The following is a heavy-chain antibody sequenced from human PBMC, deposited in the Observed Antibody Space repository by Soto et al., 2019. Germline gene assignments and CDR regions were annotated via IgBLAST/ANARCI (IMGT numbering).Heavy chain of an antibody. CDR3: ARDSRLQDDAFDI. J-gene: IGHJ3*02. CDR2: INAGNGNT. V-gene: IGHV1-3*01. Sequence: GASVKVSCKASGYTFTSYAMHLVRQAPGQRLEWMGWINAGNGNTKYSQKFQGRVTITRDTSASTAYMELSSLRSEDTAVYYCARDSRLQDDAFDIWGQGTMVTVSS. CDR1: GYTFTSYA.